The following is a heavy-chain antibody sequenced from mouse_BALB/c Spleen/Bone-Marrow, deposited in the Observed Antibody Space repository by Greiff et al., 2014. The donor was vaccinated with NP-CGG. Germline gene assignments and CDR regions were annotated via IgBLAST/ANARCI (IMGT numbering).Heavy chain of an antibody. Sequence: EVQLVESGGGLVQPGGSMKLSCAASGFAFSDTWLDWVRQSPEKGPEWVAEIRTKADDHATYYAESVKGRFTISRDDSISSVYLQMNSLRAEDTGIYYCTPHPFDHWGQGTTLTVSS. CDR2: IRTKADDHAT. J-gene: IGHJ2*01. V-gene: IGHV6-6*01. CDR1: GFAFSDTW. CDR3: TPHPFDH.